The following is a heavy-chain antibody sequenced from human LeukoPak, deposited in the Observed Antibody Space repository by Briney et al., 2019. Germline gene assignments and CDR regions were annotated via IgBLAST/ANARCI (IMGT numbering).Heavy chain of an antibody. CDR3: ARAWRDYYDSSGYYDY. CDR1: GFTFDDYG. V-gene: IGHV3-20*04. D-gene: IGHD3-22*01. J-gene: IGHJ4*02. Sequence: PGGSLSLSCAASGFTFDDYGMSWVRQAPGKGLEWVSGINWNRGSTGYADSVKGRFAISRDNAKNSLYLQMNSLRAEDTALYYCARAWRDYYDSSGYYDYWGQGTLVTVSS. CDR2: INWNRGST.